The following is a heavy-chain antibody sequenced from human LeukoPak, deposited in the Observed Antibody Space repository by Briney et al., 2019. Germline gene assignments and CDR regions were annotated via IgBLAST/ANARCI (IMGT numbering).Heavy chain of an antibody. CDR1: GFTFSSYA. D-gene: IGHD6-6*01. Sequence: GGSLRLSCAASGFTFSSYAMHWVRQAPGKGLEWVAVISYDGSNKYYADSVKGRFTISRDNSKNTLYLQMNSLRAEDTAVYYCARDPSVPGGKFTARPSRYFDYWGQGTLVTVSS. CDR2: ISYDGSNK. J-gene: IGHJ4*02. V-gene: IGHV3-30*04. CDR3: ARDPSVPGGKFTARPSRYFDY.